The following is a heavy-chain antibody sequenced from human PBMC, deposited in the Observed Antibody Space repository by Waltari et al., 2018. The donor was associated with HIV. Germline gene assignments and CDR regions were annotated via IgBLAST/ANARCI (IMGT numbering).Heavy chain of an antibody. Sequence: EVQLVESGGGLIQPGGSLRLSCAASGFTVSSNYMSWVRQAPGKGLEWVSVIYSGGTSYHADSVKGRFTISRDNSKNTVYLQMNSLGADDTAVYYCARDGDLYGMDVWGQGTTVTVSS. CDR2: IYSGGTS. V-gene: IGHV3-53*01. J-gene: IGHJ6*02. CDR1: GFTVSSNY. CDR3: ARDGDLYGMDV. D-gene: IGHD3-3*01.